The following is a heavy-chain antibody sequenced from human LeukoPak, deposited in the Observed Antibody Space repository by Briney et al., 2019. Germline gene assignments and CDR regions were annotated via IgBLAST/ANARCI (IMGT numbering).Heavy chain of an antibody. Sequence: SETLSLTCTVSGGSISSSSYYWGWIRRPPGKGLEWIGNMYYSGSTYYNPSLKSRVAISVDTSNNQFSLKLSSVTAADTAVYYCARGLQVPPTRYGGNSGRWMEFDYWGQGTLVTVSS. CDR1: GGSISSSSYY. V-gene: IGHV4-39*07. J-gene: IGHJ4*02. CDR3: ARGLQVPPTRYGGNSGRWMEFDY. D-gene: IGHD4-23*01. CDR2: MYYSGST.